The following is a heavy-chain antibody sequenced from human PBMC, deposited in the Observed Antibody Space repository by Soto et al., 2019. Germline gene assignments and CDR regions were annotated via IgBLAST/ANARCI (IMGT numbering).Heavy chain of an antibody. CDR2: ISGSGGST. D-gene: IGHD2-15*01. V-gene: IGHV3-23*01. CDR3: AKDMGYCSGGSCYHY. J-gene: IGHJ4*02. CDR1: GFTFSSYA. Sequence: GGSLRLSCAASGFTFSSYAMSWVRQAPGKGLEWVSAISGSGGSTYYADSVKGRFTISRDNSKNTLYLQMNSLRAEDTAVYYCAKDMGYCSGGSCYHYWGQGTLVTVSS.